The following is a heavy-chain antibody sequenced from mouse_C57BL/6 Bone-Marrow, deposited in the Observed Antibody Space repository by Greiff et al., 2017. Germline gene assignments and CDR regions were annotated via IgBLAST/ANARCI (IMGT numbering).Heavy chain of an antibody. D-gene: IGHD1-1*01. Sequence: QVQLKESGAELARPGASVKLSCKASGYTFTSYGISWVKQRTGQGLEWIGEIYPRSGNTYYNEKFKGKATLTADKSSSTAYMELRSLTSEDSAVYFCARDPVEGYWGQGTTLTVSS. V-gene: IGHV1-81*01. CDR2: IYPRSGNT. J-gene: IGHJ2*01. CDR1: GYTFTSYG. CDR3: ARDPVEGY.